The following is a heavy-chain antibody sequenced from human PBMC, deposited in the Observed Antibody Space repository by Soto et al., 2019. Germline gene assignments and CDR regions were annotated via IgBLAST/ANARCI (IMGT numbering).Heavy chain of an antibody. J-gene: IGHJ4*02. V-gene: IGHV3-23*01. D-gene: IGHD3-9*01. Sequence: EVKLLESGGGLVQPGGSLRLSCTASGFAFDRFAMNWVRQAPGKGLQWVSSISYSDGSRYYADSVKGRFTVSRDNSKKTLFLQINNLRAEDTAVYYCAKATDTEYYDIDYWGQGTLVTVAS. CDR3: AKATDTEYYDIDY. CDR2: ISYSDGSR. CDR1: GFAFDRFA.